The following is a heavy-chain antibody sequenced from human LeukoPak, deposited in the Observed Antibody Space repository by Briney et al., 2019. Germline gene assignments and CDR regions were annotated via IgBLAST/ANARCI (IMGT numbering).Heavy chain of an antibody. Sequence: PSETLSLTCTVSGGSISSYYWRWIRQPPGKGLEWIGYIYYSGSTNYNPSLKSRVTISVDTSKNQFSLKLSSVTAADTAVYYCARTIAVASPDFDYWGQGTLVTVSS. J-gene: IGHJ4*02. CDR3: ARTIAVASPDFDY. D-gene: IGHD6-19*01. V-gene: IGHV4-59*08. CDR1: GGSISSYY. CDR2: IYYSGST.